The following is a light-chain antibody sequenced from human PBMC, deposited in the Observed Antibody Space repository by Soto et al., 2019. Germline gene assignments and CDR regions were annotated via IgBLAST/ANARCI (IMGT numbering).Light chain of an antibody. V-gene: IGKV1-39*01. Sequence: DIQITQSPSSLSASVGDRVTITCRARPNIDTFLNWYQQEPGKAPKLLIYAASILHGGVPTRFSASGSGTDFTPSISSLPPEDFATYFCQKCYSSRTFGPGTKVDIK. J-gene: IGKJ3*01. CDR2: AAS. CDR3: QKCYSSRT. CDR1: PNIDTF.